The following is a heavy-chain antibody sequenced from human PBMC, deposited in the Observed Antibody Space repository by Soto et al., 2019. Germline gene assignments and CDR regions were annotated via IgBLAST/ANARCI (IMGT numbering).Heavy chain of an antibody. Sequence: SETLSLTFTVSGDFLSSYYWSWIRQSPVKGLEWIGYIYYSRITNYNASLKSRVNMTIDTSKNQFSLKLNTVTTTEKAMNFCARGGCSGGSCQALDYWGLGTLVTVSS. CDR3: ARGGCSGGSCQALDY. J-gene: IGHJ4*02. CDR1: GDFLSSYY. CDR2: IYYSRIT. V-gene: IGHV4-59*01. D-gene: IGHD2-15*01.